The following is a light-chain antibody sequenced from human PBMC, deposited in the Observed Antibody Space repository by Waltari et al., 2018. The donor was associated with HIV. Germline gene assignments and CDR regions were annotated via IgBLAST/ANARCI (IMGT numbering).Light chain of an antibody. CDR1: SSDVGGYNY. Sequence: QSALTQPASVSGSPGQSITISCTGTSSDVGGYNYVSWYQQQPGKAPKLMIYDVSNRPSGVSNRFSGSKSGNTASLTISGLQAEDEADYYCSSYTSSSTLDVVFGGGTKLTVL. V-gene: IGLV2-14*03. J-gene: IGLJ2*01. CDR3: SSYTSSSTLDVV. CDR2: DVS.